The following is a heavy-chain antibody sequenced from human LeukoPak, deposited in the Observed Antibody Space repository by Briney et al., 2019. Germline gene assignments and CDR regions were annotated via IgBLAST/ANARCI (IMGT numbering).Heavy chain of an antibody. CDR3: ARTTTPHYYGSGSYALGY. D-gene: IGHD3-10*01. V-gene: IGHV3-48*03. CDR1: GFTFSSYE. J-gene: IGHJ4*02. Sequence: PGGSLRLSCAASGFTFSSYEMNWVRQAPGKGLEWVSYISSSGSAMYFADSVKGRFTLSRDNAKNSLYLQMNSLRAEDTAIYYCARTTTPHYYGSGSYALGYWGQGTLVTVPS. CDR2: ISSSGSAM.